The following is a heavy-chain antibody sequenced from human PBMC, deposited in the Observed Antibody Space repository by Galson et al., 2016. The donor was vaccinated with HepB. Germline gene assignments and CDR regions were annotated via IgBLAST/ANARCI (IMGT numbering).Heavy chain of an antibody. J-gene: IGHJ6*04. CDR1: GFTFSSYA. CDR2: ISYDGSNE. CDR3: ARERGGSFWSGHHGSPAGV. Sequence: SLRLSCAASGFTFSSYALHWVRQAPGKGLEWVAVISYDGSNEYFTDSVKGRFTISRDNSNNTVYLQMNSLRVEDTALYYCARERGGSFWSGHHGSPAGVWGKGTTVTVSS. V-gene: IGHV3-30-3*01. D-gene: IGHD3-3*01.